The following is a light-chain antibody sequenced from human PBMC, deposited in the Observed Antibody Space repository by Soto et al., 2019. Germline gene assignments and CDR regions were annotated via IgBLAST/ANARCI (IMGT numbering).Light chain of an antibody. CDR1: RTHVSDGYDY. Sequence: QSVRTQPASVTCSPGEAICISCTGVRTHVSDGYDYVSWYQQHSGQSPQLIIYDVSNRPSGVSDRFSGSKYGNTDSLTISGLQAEDEAEYYWISYTSRNPFYVFGTGTKVTVL. V-gene: IGLV2-14*03. CDR2: DVS. J-gene: IGLJ1*01. CDR3: ISYTSRNPFYV.